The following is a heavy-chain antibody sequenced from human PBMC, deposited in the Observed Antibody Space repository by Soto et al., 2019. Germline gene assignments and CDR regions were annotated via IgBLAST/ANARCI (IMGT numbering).Heavy chain of an antibody. D-gene: IGHD3-3*01. CDR1: GGSVNGYY. CDR3: ATRITVFGLLIPPFDP. V-gene: IGHV4-34*02. CDR2: LNHTGGT. Sequence: QVHLQQWGAGLLKPSETLSLTCAVYGGSVNGYYWNWIRQPPGKGLEWIGELNHTGGTHYNPSLKSRVTMSVITSKNQFALRLSSVTAADTAIYYCATRITVFGLLIPPFDPWGQGTQVTVSS. J-gene: IGHJ5*02.